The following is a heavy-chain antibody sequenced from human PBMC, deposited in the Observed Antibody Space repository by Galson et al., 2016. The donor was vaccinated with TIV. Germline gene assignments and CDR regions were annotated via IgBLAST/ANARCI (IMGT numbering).Heavy chain of an antibody. CDR1: GFSLTTIGVG. CDR3: AHRRTTGSGDTFEN. Sequence: PALVKPTQTLTLTCTFSGFSLTTIGVGVAWLRRPPGRALECLAVVYWDDDERYSPSLRSRLTVTKDTSKNQVVLTMTNMDPVDTATYYCAHRRTTGSGDTFENWGQGTMVAVSS. V-gene: IGHV2-5*02. CDR2: VYWDDDE. D-gene: IGHD1-1*01. J-gene: IGHJ3*02.